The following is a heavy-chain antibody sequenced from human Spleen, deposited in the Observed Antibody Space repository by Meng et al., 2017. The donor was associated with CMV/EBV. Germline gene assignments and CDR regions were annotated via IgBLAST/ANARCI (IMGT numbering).Heavy chain of an antibody. J-gene: IGHJ4*02. CDR1: GFTFSSYA. CDR2: ISYDGSNK. CDR3: ARDRGVGAYYFDY. D-gene: IGHD1-26*01. V-gene: IGHV3-30-3*01. Sequence: SLKISCAASGFTFSSYAMHWVRQAPGKGLEWVAVISYDGSNKYYADSVKGRFTISRDNSKNTLYLQMNSLRAEDTAVYYCARDRGVGAYYFDYWGQGTLVTVSS.